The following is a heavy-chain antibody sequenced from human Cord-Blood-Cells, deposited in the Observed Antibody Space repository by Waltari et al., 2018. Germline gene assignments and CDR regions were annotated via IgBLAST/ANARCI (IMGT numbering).Heavy chain of an antibody. CDR3: ARHSYHYDSSGYYFDY. CDR1: GGSISSSSYY. J-gene: IGHJ4*02. D-gene: IGHD3-22*01. CDR2: IYYSGST. Sequence: QLQLQESGPGLVKPSETLSLTCTVSGGSISSSSYYWGWLRQPPGKGLEWIGSIYYSGSTYYNPYLKSRVTISVDTSKNQFSLKLSSVTAADTAVYYCARHSYHYDSSGYYFDYWGQGTLVTVSS. V-gene: IGHV4-39*01.